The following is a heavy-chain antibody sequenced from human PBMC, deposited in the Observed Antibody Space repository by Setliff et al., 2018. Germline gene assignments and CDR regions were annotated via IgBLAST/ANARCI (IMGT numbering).Heavy chain of an antibody. Sequence: PSETLSLTCRVSGGSISSGNYYWGLIRQPPGKGLEWVATIYYSGSTYSNPSLKSRLTISVDTSKNQFSLKLSSVTAADTAVYYCARHTIAMSTIISYFDYWGQGTLVTVSS. CDR2: IYYSGST. CDR3: ARHTIAMSTIISYFDY. CDR1: GGSISSGNYY. J-gene: IGHJ4*02. V-gene: IGHV4-39*01. D-gene: IGHD3-10*01.